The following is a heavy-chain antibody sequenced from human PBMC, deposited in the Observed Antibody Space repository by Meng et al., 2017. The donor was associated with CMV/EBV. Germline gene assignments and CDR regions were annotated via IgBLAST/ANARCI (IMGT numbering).Heavy chain of an antibody. V-gene: IGHV5-51*01. CDR3: ARDSDYSNYNYYYGMDV. CDR1: GYSFTSYW. D-gene: IGHD4-11*01. CDR2: IYPGDSDT. Sequence: KVSCKGSGYSFTSYWIGWVRQRPGKGLEWMGIIYPGDSDTRYSPSFQGQVTISADKSISTAYLQWSSLKASDTAMYYCARDSDYSNYNYYYGMDVWGQGTTVTVSS. J-gene: IGHJ6*02.